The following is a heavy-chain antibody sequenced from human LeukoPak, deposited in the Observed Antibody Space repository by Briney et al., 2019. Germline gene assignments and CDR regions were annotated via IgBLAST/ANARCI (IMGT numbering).Heavy chain of an antibody. J-gene: IGHJ4*02. Sequence: GGSLRLSCTASGFTFGDYAIRWFRQAPGKGRECVGFIRSKPYGGTTEYAAAVKRRSTISRDESESIAYLQMTSLKTEGRAVYYCTRDQTGRRVRFDYWGQGTLVTVSS. V-gene: IGHV3-49*03. CDR3: TRDQTGRRVRFDY. D-gene: IGHD3-10*01. CDR2: IRSKPYGGTT. CDR1: GFTFGDYA.